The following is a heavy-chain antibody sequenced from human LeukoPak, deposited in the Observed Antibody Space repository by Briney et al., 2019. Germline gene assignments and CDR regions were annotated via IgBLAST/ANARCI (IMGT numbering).Heavy chain of an antibody. CDR2: IKQDGRESGK. CDR1: GFTFSSYG. CDR3: ARVLGGYSYVYGPDFDY. Sequence: GGSLRLSCAASGFTFSSYGMHWVRQAPGKGLEWVANIKQDGRESGKYYVDSVKGRFTISRDNAKNSLYLQMNSLRADDTAVYYCARVLGGYSYVYGPDFDYWGQGTLVTVSS. V-gene: IGHV3-7*01. J-gene: IGHJ4*02. D-gene: IGHD3-22*01.